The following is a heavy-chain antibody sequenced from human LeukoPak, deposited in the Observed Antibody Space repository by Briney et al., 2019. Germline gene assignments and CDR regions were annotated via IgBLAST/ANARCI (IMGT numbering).Heavy chain of an antibody. CDR2: ISAYNANT. V-gene: IGHV1-18*01. D-gene: IGHD6-19*01. CDR3: GREDWYSSGWYGY. Sequence: GASVKVSCKASGYTFTSYGLSGVRQTPGQGLEWMGWISAYNANTKYAQKLQGRVTMTTDTSTSKAYMELRSLRSDDTAVYYCGREDWYSSGWYGYWGQGTLVTVSS. CDR1: GYTFTSYG. J-gene: IGHJ4*02.